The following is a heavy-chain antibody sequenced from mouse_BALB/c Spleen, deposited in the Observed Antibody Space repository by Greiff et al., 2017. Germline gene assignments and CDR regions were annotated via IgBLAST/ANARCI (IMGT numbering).Heavy chain of an antibody. Sequence: EVKLMESGGDLVKPGGSLKLSCAASGFTFSSYGMSWVRQTPDKRLEWVATISSGGSYTYYPDSVKGRFTISRDNAKNTLYLQMSSLKSEDTAMYYCARRDNYYYFDYWGQGTTLTVSS. CDR3: ARRDNYYYFDY. D-gene: IGHD1-3*01. CDR1: GFTFSSYG. J-gene: IGHJ2*01. CDR2: ISSGGSYT. V-gene: IGHV5-6*01.